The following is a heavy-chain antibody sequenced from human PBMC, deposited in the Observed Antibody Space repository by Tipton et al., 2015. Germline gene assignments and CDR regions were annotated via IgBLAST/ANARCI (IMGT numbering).Heavy chain of an antibody. CDR3: ARNGWWDYDWYFDL. J-gene: IGHJ2*01. V-gene: IGHV3-23*01. Sequence: GSLRLSCAASGFTFSSYAMSWVRQAPGKGLEWVSAISGSGGSTYYADSVKGRFTVSRDNFKNTLYLQMNSLRVEDTAVYYCARNGWWDYDWYFDLWGRGTQVTVSS. D-gene: IGHD2-15*01. CDR2: ISGSGGST. CDR1: GFTFSSYA.